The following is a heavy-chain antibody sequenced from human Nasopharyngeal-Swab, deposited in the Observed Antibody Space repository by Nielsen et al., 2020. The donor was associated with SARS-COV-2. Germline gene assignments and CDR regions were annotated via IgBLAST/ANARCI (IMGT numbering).Heavy chain of an antibody. CDR1: GFTFSSYS. CDR3: ARDRPHNWFDP. D-gene: IGHD1-14*01. J-gene: IGHJ5*02. CDR2: INNDGGDT. V-gene: IGHV3-74*01. Sequence: GGSLRLSCAASGFTFSSYSLNWVRQAPGEGLVWVSRINNDGGDTIYADSVKGRFTVSRDNAKKTLYLQMNSLRAEDTAVYYCARDRPHNWFDPWGQGTLVTVSS.